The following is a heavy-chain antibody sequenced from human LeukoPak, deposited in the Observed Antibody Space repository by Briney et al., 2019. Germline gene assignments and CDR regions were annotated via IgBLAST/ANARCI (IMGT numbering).Heavy chain of an antibody. V-gene: IGHV3-7*01. J-gene: IGHJ4*02. CDR1: GFSFRDFW. CDR2: INQGGSVK. Sequence: GGSLRLSCAASGFSFRDFWMTWVRQAPGKGLERVANINQGGSVKYYVGSVKGRFTISRDDAKSSLNVQMNSLRDEDTAVYYRARFAYSGRILEYWGQGTLVTVSS. CDR3: ARFAYSGRILEY. D-gene: IGHD5-12*01.